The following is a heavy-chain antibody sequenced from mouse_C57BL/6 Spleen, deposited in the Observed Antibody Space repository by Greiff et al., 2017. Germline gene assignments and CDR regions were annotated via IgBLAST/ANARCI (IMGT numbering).Heavy chain of an antibody. V-gene: IGHV1-82*01. Sequence: QVQLKESGPELVKPGASVKISCKASGYAFSSSWMNWVKQRPGKGLEWIGRIYPGDGDTNYNGKFKGKATLTADKSSSTAYMQLSSLTSEDSAVYFCANDGGYAMDYWGQGTSVTVSS. D-gene: IGHD1-2*01. J-gene: IGHJ4*01. CDR3: ANDGGYAMDY. CDR2: IYPGDGDT. CDR1: GYAFSSSW.